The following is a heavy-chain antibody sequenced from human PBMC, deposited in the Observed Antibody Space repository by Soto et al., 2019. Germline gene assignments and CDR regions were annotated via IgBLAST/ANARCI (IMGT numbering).Heavy chain of an antibody. CDR3: ARDHDRPQQLVHGFDP. Sequence: QVQLVQSGAEVKKPGSSVKVSCKASGGTFSSYTISWVRQAPGQGLEWMGRIIPILGIANYAQKFQGRVTITXAKTTXXAYMELSSLRSEGTTVYYCARDHDRPQQLVHGFDPWGQGTLVTVSS. CDR2: IIPILGIA. V-gene: IGHV1-69*08. CDR1: GGTFSSYT. J-gene: IGHJ5*02. D-gene: IGHD6-13*01.